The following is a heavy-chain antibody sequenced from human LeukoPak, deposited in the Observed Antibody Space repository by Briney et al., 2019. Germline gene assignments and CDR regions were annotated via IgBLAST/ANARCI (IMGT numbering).Heavy chain of an antibody. CDR1: GFTFSSYA. J-gene: IGHJ4*02. Sequence: PGGSLRLSCAASGFTFSSYAMSWVRQAPGKGLEWVSAISGSGGSTYYADSVKGRFTISRDNSKNTLYLQMNSLRAEDTAVYYCAKRLTYYYDSSGYYCLDYWGQGTLVTVSS. V-gene: IGHV3-23*01. CDR3: AKRLTYYYDSSGYYCLDY. CDR2: ISGSGGST. D-gene: IGHD3-22*01.